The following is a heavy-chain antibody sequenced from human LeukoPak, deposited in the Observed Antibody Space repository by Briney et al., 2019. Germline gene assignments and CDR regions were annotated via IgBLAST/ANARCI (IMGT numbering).Heavy chain of an antibody. CDR3: ATVYLYDILTGSKY. CDR2: IKSKTDGGTT. Sequence: GGSLRLSCAASGLTFSHAWMSWVRQAPGKGLEWVGRIKSKTDGGTTDYAAPVKGRFTISRDDSKNTLYLQMNSLKMEDSAVYYCATVYLYDILTGSKYWGQGTLVTVSP. J-gene: IGHJ4*02. D-gene: IGHD3-9*01. CDR1: GLTFSHAW. V-gene: IGHV3-15*01.